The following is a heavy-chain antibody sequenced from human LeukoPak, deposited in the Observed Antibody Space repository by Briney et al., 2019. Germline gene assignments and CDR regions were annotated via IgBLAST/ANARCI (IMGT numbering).Heavy chain of an antibody. CDR3: ARDRPAAIDTAMVQDAFDI. D-gene: IGHD5-18*01. CDR1: GFTFSDYY. Sequence: GGSLRLSCAASGFTFSDYYMSWIRQAPGKGLEWVSYISSSGSTIYYADSVKGRFTISRDNAKNSLYLQMNSLRAEDTAVYYCARDRPAAIDTAMVQDAFDIWGQGTMVTVSS. CDR2: ISSSGSTI. J-gene: IGHJ3*02. V-gene: IGHV3-11*01.